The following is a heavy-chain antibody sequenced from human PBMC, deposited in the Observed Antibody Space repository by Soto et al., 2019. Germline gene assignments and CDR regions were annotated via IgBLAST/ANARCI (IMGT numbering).Heavy chain of an antibody. CDR3: ARDCSGGSCYPGMDV. CDR2: ISGSGVTT. CDR1: GFTFSNFA. V-gene: IGHV3-23*01. J-gene: IGHJ6*02. D-gene: IGHD2-15*01. Sequence: PGGSLRLSCAVSGFTFSNFAMSWVRQAPGRGLEWVSAISGSGVTTYYADSVKGRFTISRDNSKNTLYLQMSSLRVEDTAVYYCARDCSGGSCYPGMDVWGQGTTVTVSS.